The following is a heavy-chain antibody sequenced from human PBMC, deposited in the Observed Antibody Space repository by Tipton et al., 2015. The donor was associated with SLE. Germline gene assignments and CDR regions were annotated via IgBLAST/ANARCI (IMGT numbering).Heavy chain of an antibody. Sequence: SLRLSCAASGFTFSDYYMSWIRQAPGKGLEWVSYISSSGSTIYYADSVKGRFTISRDNAKNSLYLQMNSLRAEDTAVYYCARRLSGAVKYPFDIWGQGTMVTVSS. D-gene: IGHD2-2*01. CDR1: GFTFSDYY. V-gene: IGHV3-11*01. CDR3: ARRLSGAVKYPFDI. CDR2: ISSSGSTI. J-gene: IGHJ3*02.